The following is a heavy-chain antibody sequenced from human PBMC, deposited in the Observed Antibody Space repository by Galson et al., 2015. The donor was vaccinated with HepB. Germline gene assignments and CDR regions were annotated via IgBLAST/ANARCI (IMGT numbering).Heavy chain of an antibody. CDR3: ARYSSGWYVGDAFDI. CDR1: GYTFTSYG. J-gene: IGHJ3*02. Sequence: SVKVSCKASGYTFTSYGISWVRQAPGQGLEWMGWISAYNGNTNYAQKLQGRVTMTTDTSTSTAYMELRSLRSDDTAVYYCARYSSGWYVGDAFDIWGQGTMVTVSS. V-gene: IGHV1-18*04. CDR2: ISAYNGNT. D-gene: IGHD6-19*01.